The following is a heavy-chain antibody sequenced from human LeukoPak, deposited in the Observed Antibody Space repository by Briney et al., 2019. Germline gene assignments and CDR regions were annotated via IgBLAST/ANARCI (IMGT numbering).Heavy chain of an antibody. D-gene: IGHD3-3*01. CDR1: GFTFSSYA. J-gene: IGHJ6*02. CDR3: ARDGLDFYGMDV. V-gene: IGHV3-30-3*01. Sequence: GGSLRPSCAASGFTFSSYAMHWVRQAPGKGLEWVAVISYDGSNKYYADSVKGRFTISRDNSKNTLYLQMNSLRAEDTAVYYCARDGLDFYGMDVWGQGTTVTVSS. CDR2: ISYDGSNK.